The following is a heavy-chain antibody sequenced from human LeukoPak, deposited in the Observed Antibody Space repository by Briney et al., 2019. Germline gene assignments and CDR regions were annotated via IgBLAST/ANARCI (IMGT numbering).Heavy chain of an antibody. CDR3: ARDRIVVVPAALLSWYFDL. J-gene: IGHJ2*01. CDR1: GFTFSSYS. D-gene: IGHD2-2*01. V-gene: IGHV3-21*01. Sequence: PGGSLRLSCAASGFTFSSYSMNWVRQAPGKGLEWVSSISSSSYIYYADSVKGRFTISRDNAKNSLYLQMNSLRAEDTAVYYCARDRIVVVPAALLSWYFDLWGRGTLVTVSS. CDR2: ISSSSYI.